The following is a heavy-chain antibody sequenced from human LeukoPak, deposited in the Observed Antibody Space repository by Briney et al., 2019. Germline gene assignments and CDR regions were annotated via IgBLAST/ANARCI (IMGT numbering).Heavy chain of an antibody. CDR2: IDGSGGRP. D-gene: IGHD3-3*01. CDR1: EFTFSTYP. CDR3: ARGKDHDFWDPFDH. J-gene: IGHJ4*02. V-gene: IGHV3-23*01. Sequence: GGSLRLSCAASEFTFSTYPMNWVRQAPGKGLEWVSGIDGSGGRPPSADSVKGRFTISRDISKNTLYLQMDSLRAEDTAAYYCARGKDHDFWDPFDHWGQGTLVTVSS.